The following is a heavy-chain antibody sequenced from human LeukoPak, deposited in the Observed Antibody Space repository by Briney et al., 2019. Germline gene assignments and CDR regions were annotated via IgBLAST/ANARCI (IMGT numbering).Heavy chain of an antibody. J-gene: IGHJ4*02. CDR1: GYTFTGYY. Sequence: ASVKVSRKASGYTFTGYYMHGVRQAPGQGLEWMGWINPNSGGTNYAQKFQGRVTMTRDTSISTAYMELSRLRSDDTAGYYCARDPVNCDFWSGYYFDYWGQGTLVTVSS. D-gene: IGHD3-3*01. V-gene: IGHV1-2*02. CDR3: ARDPVNCDFWSGYYFDY. CDR2: INPNSGGT.